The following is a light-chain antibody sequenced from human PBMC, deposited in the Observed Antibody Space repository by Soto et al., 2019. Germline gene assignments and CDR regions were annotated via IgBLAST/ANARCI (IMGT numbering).Light chain of an antibody. Sequence: VVMTQSPATLSVSAGESATLSCRASQSVSTNLAWYQQKPGQAPRLLIYGASARAAGISDRFSGSGSGTEFTLTISRLQSADFAVYYCQQYDDWFRTFGQGTKVDIK. V-gene: IGKV3-15*01. CDR1: QSVSTN. J-gene: IGKJ1*01. CDR3: QQYDDWFRT. CDR2: GAS.